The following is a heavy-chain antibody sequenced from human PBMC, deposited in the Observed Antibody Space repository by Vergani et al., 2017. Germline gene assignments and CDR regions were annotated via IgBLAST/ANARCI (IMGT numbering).Heavy chain of an antibody. V-gene: IGHV5-51*01. Sequence: EVQLVQSGAEVKKLGESLKISCKGFGYRFSTYWIAWVRQMPGKGLEWMGLIFPGDSQLRSSLSFQGRVTISADKSISTAYLQWYSLQASDTAMYYCARLGDGYYYHGFDIWGQGTAVTVSS. CDR3: ARLGDGYYYHGFDI. CDR1: GYRFSTYW. J-gene: IGHJ3*02. D-gene: IGHD3-3*01. CDR2: IFPGDSQL.